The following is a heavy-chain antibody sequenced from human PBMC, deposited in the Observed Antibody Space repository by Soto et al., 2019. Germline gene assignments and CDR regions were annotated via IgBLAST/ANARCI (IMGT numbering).Heavy chain of an antibody. CDR3: ARALRGEGFGDKYFDY. D-gene: IGHD3-3*01. Sequence: SETLSLTCTVSGGSISSGGYYWSWIRQHPGKGPEWIGYIYYSGSSYYNPSLKSRVTMSVDTSKNQFSLKLSSATAADTAVYYWARALRGEGFGDKYFDYWGQGTLVTVSS. J-gene: IGHJ4*02. V-gene: IGHV4-31*03. CDR1: GGSISSGGYY. CDR2: IYYSGSS.